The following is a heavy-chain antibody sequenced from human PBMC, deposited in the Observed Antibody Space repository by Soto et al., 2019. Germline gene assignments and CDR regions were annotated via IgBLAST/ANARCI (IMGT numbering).Heavy chain of an antibody. CDR1: GGSISSYY. D-gene: IGHD4-17*01. J-gene: IGHJ5*02. V-gene: IGHV4-59*01. Sequence: QVQLQESGPGLVKPSETLSLTCTVSGGSISSYYWSWIRQPPGKGLEWIGYIYYSGSTNYNPSLNSRVVKSVDTSKNQFSLRLSCVNAAGTAGYYWGRVDGMYDTGDYSGFFDPWGQGTLVTVST. CDR2: IYYSGST. CDR3: GRVDGMYDTGDYSGFFDP.